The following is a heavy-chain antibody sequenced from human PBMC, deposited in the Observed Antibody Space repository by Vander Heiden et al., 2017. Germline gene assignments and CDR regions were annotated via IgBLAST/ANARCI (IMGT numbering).Heavy chain of an antibody. D-gene: IGHD3-3*01. CDR1: GFTFSSSW. CDR2: MNSDGSTT. V-gene: IGHV3-74*01. CDR3: ARAGFFRFDY. J-gene: IGHJ4*02. Sequence: VQLVESGGGLVQPGGSLRLSCVGPGFTFSSSWMHWVRQAPGTGLVWLSRMNSDGSTTDDADSVKGRFTISRDNAKNTLYLQMNGLRAEDTAVYYCARAGFFRFDYWGQGILVIVSS.